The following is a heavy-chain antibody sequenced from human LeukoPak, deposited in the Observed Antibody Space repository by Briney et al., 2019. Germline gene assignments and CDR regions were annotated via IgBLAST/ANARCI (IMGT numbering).Heavy chain of an antibody. J-gene: IGHJ4*02. V-gene: IGHV3-23*01. CDR1: GFTFGSYA. CDR2: LSGTGGTT. Sequence: HAGGSLRLSCAASGFTFGSYAMTWVRQAPGKGLEWVSSLSGTGGTTYYADSVRGRFTISRDNSRNTLYLQMDSLRAEDTAVYYCAKARGYSYGSEYWGQGTRVTVSS. D-gene: IGHD5-12*01. CDR3: AKARGYSYGSEY.